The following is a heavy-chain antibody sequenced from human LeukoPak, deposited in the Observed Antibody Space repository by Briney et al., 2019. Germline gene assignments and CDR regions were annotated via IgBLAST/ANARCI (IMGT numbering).Heavy chain of an antibody. CDR2: IHDSGST. Sequence: PSETLSLTCTVSGFFSTAYYWGWIRQPPGKGLEWIAYIHDSGSTYNNPSLKSRLSISIDMSKNQFSLKLNSVTAADTAVYYCARVVAAAGNNWFDPWGQGTLVTVSS. V-gene: IGHV4-38-2*02. D-gene: IGHD6-13*01. J-gene: IGHJ5*02. CDR1: GFFSTAYY. CDR3: ARVVAAAGNNWFDP.